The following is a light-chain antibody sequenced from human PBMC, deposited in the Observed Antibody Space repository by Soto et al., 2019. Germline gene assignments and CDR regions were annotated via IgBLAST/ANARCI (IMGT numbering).Light chain of an antibody. CDR1: QDVNNS. J-gene: IGKJ5*01. CDR3: QQYYKVPVT. CDR2: DVS. V-gene: IGKV1-33*01. Sequence: DIQMTQSPSSLSASIGDRVTITCQASQDVNNSLNWYQQKPRKAPNLLIYDVSNLGTGVPSRFGGSGSGTDFTFTISRLQPEDIGAYYCQQYYKVPVTFGQGTLLEI.